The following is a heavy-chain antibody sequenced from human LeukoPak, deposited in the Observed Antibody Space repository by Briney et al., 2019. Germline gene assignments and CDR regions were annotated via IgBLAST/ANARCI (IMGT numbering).Heavy chain of an antibody. D-gene: IGHD5-18*01. J-gene: IGHJ6*02. CDR2: ISYDGSNK. Sequence: GGSLRLSCAASGFTFSSYGMHWVRQAPGKGLEWVAVISYDGSNKYYADSVKGRFTISRDNAKNSLYLQMNSLRAEDTAVYYCARDSQLWLVYYYYGMDVWGQGTTVTVSS. CDR1: GFTFSSYG. V-gene: IGHV3-30*03. CDR3: ARDSQLWLVYYYYGMDV.